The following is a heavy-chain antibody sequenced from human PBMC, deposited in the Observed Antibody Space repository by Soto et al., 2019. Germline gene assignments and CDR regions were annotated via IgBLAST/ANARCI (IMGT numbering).Heavy chain of an antibody. D-gene: IGHD6-13*01. CDR1: GGSISSYY. Sequence: QVQLRESGPGLVKPSETLSLTCTVSGGSISSYYWGWIRQPPGKGLEWIGYIYYTGNTNYNPSLKSLVPVSLDTSKNQFSLKLTSVTAADTAVYYCARVPASRYGNWFDPWGQGTLVTVSS. J-gene: IGHJ5*02. CDR2: IYYTGNT. CDR3: ARVPASRYGNWFDP. V-gene: IGHV4-59*01.